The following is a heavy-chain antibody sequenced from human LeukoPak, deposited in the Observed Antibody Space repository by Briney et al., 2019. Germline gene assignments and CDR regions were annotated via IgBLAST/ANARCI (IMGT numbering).Heavy chain of an antibody. Sequence: PGGSLRLSCAASGFTSSNYFMHWVRQAPGKGLEWVADIASDGSHTFYVESVKGRFTISRDNSKNTLYLQMNSLGPEDTAVYFCARERQDTVIHSGAFDIWGQGTMVTVSS. CDR1: GFTSSNYF. D-gene: IGHD2-21*02. J-gene: IGHJ3*02. V-gene: IGHV3-30-3*01. CDR2: IASDGSHT. CDR3: ARERQDTVIHSGAFDI.